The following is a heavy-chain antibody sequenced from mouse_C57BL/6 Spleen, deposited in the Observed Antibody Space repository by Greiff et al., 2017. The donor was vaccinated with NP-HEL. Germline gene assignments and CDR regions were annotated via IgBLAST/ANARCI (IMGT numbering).Heavy chain of an antibody. D-gene: IGHD1-1*01. CDR2: IYPRSGNT. J-gene: IGHJ2*01. CDR1: GYTFTSYG. V-gene: IGHV1-81*01. Sequence: QVQLQQSGAELARPGASVKLSCKASGYTFTSYGISWVKQRTGQGLEWIGEIYPRSGNTYYNQKFKGKATLTVDKSSSTAYMQLSSLTSEDSAVYYCAIADGSIDYWGQGTTLTVSS. CDR3: AIADGSIDY.